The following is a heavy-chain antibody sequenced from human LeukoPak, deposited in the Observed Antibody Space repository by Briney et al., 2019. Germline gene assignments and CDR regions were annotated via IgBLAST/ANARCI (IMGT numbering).Heavy chain of an antibody. CDR3: ARAEIVVVVAATPGLDP. CDR2: IRSDGSNK. D-gene: IGHD2-15*01. V-gene: IGHV3-30*02. Sequence: GGSLRLSCAASGFTFGSYGMHWVRQAPGKGLEWVTFIRSDGSNKYYADSVKGRFTISRDNSKNTLYLQMNTLIADDTAVYYCARAEIVVVVAATPGLDPWGQGTLVTVSS. CDR1: GFTFGSYG. J-gene: IGHJ5*02.